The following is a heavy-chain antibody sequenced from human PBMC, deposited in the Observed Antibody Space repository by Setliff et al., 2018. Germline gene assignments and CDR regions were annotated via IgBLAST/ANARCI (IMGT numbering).Heavy chain of an antibody. D-gene: IGHD3-9*01. CDR3: VRGGIAWSWHYDL. J-gene: IGHJ2*01. Sequence: ETLSLTCTVSGVSTSGHYWNWIRQPPGKGLEWIGYIYYDGNTKYNPSLKSRVTMSIDPSKNQLSLKLTTVSAADTAVYYCVRGGIAWSWHYDLWGRGTLVTVSS. CDR2: IYYDGNT. CDR1: GVSTSGHY. V-gene: IGHV4-59*11.